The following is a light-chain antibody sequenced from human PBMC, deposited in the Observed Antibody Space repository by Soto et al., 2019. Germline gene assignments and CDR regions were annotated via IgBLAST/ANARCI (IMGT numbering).Light chain of an antibody. CDR1: SSDVGGYNY. Sequence: QSALTQPASVSGSPGQSITISCTGTSSDVGGYNYVSWYQQHPGTAPKLIIFEVSNGPSGVSHRFSGSKSGNTASLTISGLQAEDEADYYCSSYTSSSTLEVFGGGTQLPS. J-gene: IGLJ2*01. CDR2: EVS. CDR3: SSYTSSSTLEV. V-gene: IGLV2-14*01.